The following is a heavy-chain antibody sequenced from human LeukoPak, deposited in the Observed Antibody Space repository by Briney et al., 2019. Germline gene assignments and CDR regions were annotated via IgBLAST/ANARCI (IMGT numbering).Heavy chain of an antibody. D-gene: IGHD6-6*01. CDR2: ISSSGSYI. J-gene: IGHJ4*02. Sequence: GGSLRLSCAASGFTFTSFWMSWVRQAPGKGLEWVSSISSSGSYIYYADSVRGRFIISRDNAKNSLYLQMNSLRAEDTAVYYCARAFSSYDFDYWGQGTLVTVSS. V-gene: IGHV3-21*01. CDR3: ARAFSSYDFDY. CDR1: GFTFTSFW.